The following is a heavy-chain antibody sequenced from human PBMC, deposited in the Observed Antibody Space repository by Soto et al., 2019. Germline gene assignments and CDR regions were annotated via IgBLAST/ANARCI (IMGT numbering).Heavy chain of an antibody. D-gene: IGHD1-20*01. CDR1: GGSISSSSHY. CDR2: IYYSGNT. Sequence: SETLSLTCTVSGGSISSSSHYWGWIRQPPGKGLEWIGTIYYSGNTYYNPSLQSRLTISVDTSKSQFFLRLTSVTAADTAVYYCARVLGHNNHPPDNWGQGTLVTVSS. V-gene: IGHV4-39*02. CDR3: ARVLGHNNHPPDN. J-gene: IGHJ4*02.